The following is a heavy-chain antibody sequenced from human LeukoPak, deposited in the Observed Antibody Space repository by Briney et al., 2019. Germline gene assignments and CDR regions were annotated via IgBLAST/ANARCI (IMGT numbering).Heavy chain of an antibody. CDR3: ARLVVRQISSSWYYFDY. V-gene: IGHV1-18*01. CDR1: GYTFTSYG. CDR2: ISAYNGNT. J-gene: IGHJ4*02. Sequence: ASVKVSCKASGYTFTSYGISWVRQAPGQGLEWMGWISAYNGNTNYAQKLQGRVTMTTDTSTSTAYMELRSLRSDDTAVYYCARLVVRQISSSWYYFDYWGQETLVTVSS. D-gene: IGHD6-13*01.